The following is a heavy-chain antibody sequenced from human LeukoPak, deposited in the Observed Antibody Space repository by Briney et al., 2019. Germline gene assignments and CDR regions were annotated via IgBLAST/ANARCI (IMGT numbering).Heavy chain of an antibody. CDR1: GVTFGDYA. D-gene: IGHD3-16*02. CDR3: ARINFRGYRGYTWFEP. V-gene: IGHV3-49*03. CDR2: VRTKTHGGAP. J-gene: IGHJ5*02. Sequence: PGGSLRLSCTGSGVTFGDYAVTWFRQAPGKRLEWVGFVRTKTHGGAPETAASVKGRLNVSRDDSEGIAYLQMTSLTTEDPAMYYCARINFRGYRGYTWFEPWGQGTLVTVSS.